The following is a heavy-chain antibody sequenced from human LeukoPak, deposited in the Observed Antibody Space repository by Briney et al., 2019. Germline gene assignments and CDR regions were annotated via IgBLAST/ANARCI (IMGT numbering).Heavy chain of an antibody. V-gene: IGHV3-66*01. J-gene: IGHJ4*02. CDR3: ATSKYSSGWYYFEY. CDR1: GITVSSNF. CDR2: IYSAGST. D-gene: IGHD6-19*01. Sequence: PGGSLRLSCAAPGITVSSNFMTWVRQAPGKGLEWVSVIYSAGSTDYADSVKGRFTISSDSSKNTLYLQMNSLRAEDTAVYYCATSKYSSGWYYFEYWGQGTLVTVSS.